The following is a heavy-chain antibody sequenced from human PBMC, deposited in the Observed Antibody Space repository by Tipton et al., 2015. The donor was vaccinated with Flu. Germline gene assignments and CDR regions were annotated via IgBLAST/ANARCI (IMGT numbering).Heavy chain of an antibody. J-gene: IGHJ4*02. D-gene: IGHD2-2*02. Sequence: SLRLSCAASGFTVSSNYMSWVRQAPGKGLEWVSVIYGGGSTYYADSGKGRFTISRHNSKNTLYLQMNSLRAEDTAVYCCARGYCSSTSCYTPSFDYWGQGTLVTVSS. V-gene: IGHV3-53*04. CDR3: ARGYCSSTSCYTPSFDY. CDR1: GFTVSSNY. CDR2: IYGGGST.